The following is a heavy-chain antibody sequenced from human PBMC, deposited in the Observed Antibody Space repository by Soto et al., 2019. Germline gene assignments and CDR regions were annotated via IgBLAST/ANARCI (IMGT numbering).Heavy chain of an antibody. D-gene: IGHD3-10*01. V-gene: IGHV1-69*13. CDR1: GGTFSSYA. CDR2: IIPIFGTA. Sequence: SVKVSCKASGGTFSSYAISWVRQAPGQGLEWMGGIIPIFGTANYAQKFQGRVTITADESTSTAYMELSSLRSEDTAVYYCARDRNGDTMVRGVIAHYYYGMDVWG. CDR3: ARDRNGDTMVRGVIAHYYYGMDV. J-gene: IGHJ6*02.